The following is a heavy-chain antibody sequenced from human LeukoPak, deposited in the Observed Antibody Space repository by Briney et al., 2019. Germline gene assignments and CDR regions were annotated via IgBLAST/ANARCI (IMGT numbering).Heavy chain of an antibody. V-gene: IGHV3-23*01. CDR2: ISGGGTT. CDR3: AKSRPTYYDFWSAKGYFDY. J-gene: IGHJ4*02. Sequence: ETLSLTCAVYGGSFSGYYWSWVRQAPGKGLEWVSAISGGGTTYYADSVKGRFTISRDNSENTLYLQVNSLRAEDTALYYCAKSRPTYYDFWSAKGYFDYWGQGALVTVSS. D-gene: IGHD3-3*01. CDR1: GGSFSGYY.